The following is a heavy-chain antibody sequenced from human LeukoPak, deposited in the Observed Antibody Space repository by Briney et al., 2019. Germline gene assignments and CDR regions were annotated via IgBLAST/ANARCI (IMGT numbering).Heavy chain of an antibody. Sequence: GGSLRLSCAASGFTFDDYAMHWVRQAPGKGLEWVSGISWNSCSIGYADSVKGRFTISRDNAKNSLYLQMNSLRAEDTALYPCAKGNGGIWKTGGNIDYWGQGTLVTVSS. V-gene: IGHV3-9*01. CDR1: GFTFDDYA. CDR3: AKGNGGIWKTGGNIDY. J-gene: IGHJ4*02. D-gene: IGHD6-13*01. CDR2: ISWNSCSI.